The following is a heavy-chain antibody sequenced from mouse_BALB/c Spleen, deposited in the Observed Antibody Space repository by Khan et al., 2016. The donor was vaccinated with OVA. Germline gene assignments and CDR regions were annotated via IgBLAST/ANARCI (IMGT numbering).Heavy chain of an antibody. D-gene: IGHD2-4*01. V-gene: IGHV9-3-1*01. J-gene: IGHJ4*01. CDR2: INTYTGEP. CDR3: TRRISYFALDY. Sequence: QIQLVQSGPELKKPGETVKISCKASGYTFTNYGMNWVKQAPGKGLKWMGWINTYTGEPTYADDFKGRFAFSLETSDSTAYLQINNLKNEDTATYFCTRRISYFALDYWGQGTSVTVSS. CDR1: GYTFTNYG.